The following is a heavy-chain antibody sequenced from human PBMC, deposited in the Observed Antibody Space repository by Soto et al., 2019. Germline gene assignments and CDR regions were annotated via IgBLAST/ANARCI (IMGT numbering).Heavy chain of an antibody. CDR1: GFTFSNAW. CDR2: IKSKTDGGTT. D-gene: IGHD3-10*01. CDR3: TTDLGITMVRGVIYYYYYMDV. V-gene: IGHV3-15*01. Sequence: GGSLRLSCAASGFTFSNAWMSWVRQAPGKGLEWVGRIKSKTDGGTTDYAAPVKGRFTISRDDSKHTLYLQMNSLKTEDTAVYYCTTDLGITMVRGVIYYYYYMDVWGKGTTVTVSS. J-gene: IGHJ6*03.